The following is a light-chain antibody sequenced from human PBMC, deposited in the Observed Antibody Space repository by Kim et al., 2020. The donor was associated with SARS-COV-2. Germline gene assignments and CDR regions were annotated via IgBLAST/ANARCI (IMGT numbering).Light chain of an antibody. Sequence: PGQSVTISCTGTSSDVGGYNYVSWYQQHPGKAPKLMIYDVSKRPSGVPDRFSGSKSGNTASLTISGLQAEDEADYYCCSYAGSYRVFGTGTKVTVL. J-gene: IGLJ1*01. CDR2: DVS. CDR1: SSDVGGYNY. CDR3: CSYAGSYRV. V-gene: IGLV2-11*01.